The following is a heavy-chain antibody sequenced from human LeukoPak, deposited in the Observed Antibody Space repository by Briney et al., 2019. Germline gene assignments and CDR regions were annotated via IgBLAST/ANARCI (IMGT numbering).Heavy chain of an antibody. CDR1: GGTFSSYA. Sequence: SVKVSCKASGGTFSSYAISWVRQAPGQGLEWMGGIIPIFGTANYAQKFQGRVTITTDESTSTAYMELSSLRSEDTAVYYCAREGALENTAMVNRGQGTLVTVSS. CDR2: IIPIFGTA. D-gene: IGHD5-18*01. CDR3: AREGALENTAMVN. V-gene: IGHV1-69*05. J-gene: IGHJ4*02.